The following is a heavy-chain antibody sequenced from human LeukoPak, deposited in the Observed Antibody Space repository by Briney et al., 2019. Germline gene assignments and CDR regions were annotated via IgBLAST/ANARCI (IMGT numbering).Heavy chain of an antibody. CDR1: GYSFTGYY. J-gene: IGHJ4*02. CDR2: INPNSGGT. D-gene: IGHD2-2*01. CDR3: ASSQDIVVVPAADY. V-gene: IGHV1-2*02. Sequence: GASVKVSCKASGYSFTGYYMHWVRQAPGQGLEWMGWINPNSGGTNYAQKFQGRVTMTRDTSISTAYMELSRLRSDDTAVYYCASSQDIVVVPAADYWGQGTLVTVSS.